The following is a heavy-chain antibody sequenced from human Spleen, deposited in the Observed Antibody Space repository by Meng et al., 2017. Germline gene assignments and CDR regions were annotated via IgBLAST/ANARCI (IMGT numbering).Heavy chain of an antibody. Sequence: SETLSLTCAVYGGSFSGYYWNWIRQPPGKGLEWIGEINHSGSTNYNPSLKSRVTISVDTSKNQFSLKLSSVTAADTAVYYCARVVRGIAARPGYYYGMDVWGQGTTVTVSS. D-gene: IGHD6-6*01. J-gene: IGHJ6*02. CDR1: GGSFSGYY. V-gene: IGHV4-34*01. CDR3: ARVVRGIAARPGYYYGMDV. CDR2: INHSGST.